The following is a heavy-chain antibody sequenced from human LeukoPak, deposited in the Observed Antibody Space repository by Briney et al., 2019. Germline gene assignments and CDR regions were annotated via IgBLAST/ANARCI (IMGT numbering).Heavy chain of an antibody. CDR3: ARYDFWSGYLFDY. CDR2: ISSSSSTI. J-gene: IGHJ4*02. V-gene: IGHV3-48*01. Sequence: GGSLRLSCAASGFTFSSYSMNWVRQAPGKGLEWVSYISSSSSTIYYADSVKGRFTISRDNAKNSLYLQMNSLRTEDTAVYYCARYDFWSGYLFDYWGQGTLVTVSS. D-gene: IGHD3-3*01. CDR1: GFTFSSYS.